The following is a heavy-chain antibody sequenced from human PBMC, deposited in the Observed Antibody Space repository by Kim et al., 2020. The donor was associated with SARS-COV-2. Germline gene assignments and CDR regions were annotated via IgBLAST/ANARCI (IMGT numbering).Heavy chain of an antibody. CDR2: IIPIFGTA. V-gene: IGHV1-69*13. D-gene: IGHD3-22*01. CDR3: ARAWGSGDYDSSGYFDAFDI. Sequence: SVKVSCKASGGTFSSYAISWVRQAPGQGLEWMGGIIPIFGTANHAQKFQGRVTITADESTSTTYMELSSLRSEDTAVYYCARAWGSGDYDSSGYFDAFDIWGQGTMVTVSS. J-gene: IGHJ3*02. CDR1: GGTFSSYA.